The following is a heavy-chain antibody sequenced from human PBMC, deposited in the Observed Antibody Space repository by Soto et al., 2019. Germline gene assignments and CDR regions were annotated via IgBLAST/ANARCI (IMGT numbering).Heavy chain of an antibody. J-gene: IGHJ5*02. D-gene: IGHD2-15*01. Sequence: PGGSLRLSCAVSGFTFNSYSMNWIRQSPGQGLEWIGSFHNSGSIHYNPPFKSRATISVDTSKNQFSLKVNSVIAADTAVYYCARGVRLFRGSFDPWGQGTLVTVSS. V-gene: IGHV4-4*08. CDR3: ARGVRLFRGSFDP. CDR2: FHNSGSI. CDR1: GFTFNSYS.